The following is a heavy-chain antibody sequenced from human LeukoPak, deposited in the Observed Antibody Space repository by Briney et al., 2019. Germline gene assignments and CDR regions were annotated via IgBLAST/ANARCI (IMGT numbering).Heavy chain of an antibody. CDR3: ARDQGSGWYYFDY. CDR2: IIPIFGTA. V-gene: IGHV1-69*13. CDR1: GGTFSSYA. D-gene: IGHD6-19*01. Sequence: SVKVSCKASGGTFSSYAISWVRQAPGQGLEWMGGIIPIFGTANYAQKFQGRVTITADESASTAYMELSSLRSEDTAVYYCARDQGSGWYYFDYWGQGTLVTVSS. J-gene: IGHJ4*02.